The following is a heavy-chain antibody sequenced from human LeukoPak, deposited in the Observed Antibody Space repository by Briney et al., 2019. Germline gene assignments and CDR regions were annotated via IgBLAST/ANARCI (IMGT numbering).Heavy chain of an antibody. J-gene: IGHJ4*02. Sequence: SETLSLTCTVSGGSVSSGSYYWSWIRQPPGKGLEWIGYIYYSGSTNYNPSLKSRVTISVDTSKNQFSLKLSSVTAADTAVYYCARIQTGRGYSYGYRSLAAVYWGQGTLVTVSS. CDR1: GGSVSSGSYY. V-gene: IGHV4-61*01. CDR3: ARIQTGRGYSYGYRSLAAVY. CDR2: IYYSGST. D-gene: IGHD5-18*01.